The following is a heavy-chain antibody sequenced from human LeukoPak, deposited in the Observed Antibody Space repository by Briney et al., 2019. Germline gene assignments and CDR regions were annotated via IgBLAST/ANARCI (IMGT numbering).Heavy chain of an antibody. CDR3: AKGLLGYSVPFLDC. CDR2: ISDFGAYT. Sequence: GGSLGLSCAASGFTFSNYVVTWVRQAPGKGLEWVSSISDFGAYTYYADSVKGRFTISRDNSKNTLYLQMNSLRAEDTAVYYCAKGLLGYSVPFLDCWGQGALVTVSS. D-gene: IGHD3-10*02. V-gene: IGHV3-23*01. J-gene: IGHJ4*02. CDR1: GFTFSNYV.